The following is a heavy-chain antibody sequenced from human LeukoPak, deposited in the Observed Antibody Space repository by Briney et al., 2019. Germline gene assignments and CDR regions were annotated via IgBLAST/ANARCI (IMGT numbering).Heavy chain of an antibody. CDR1: GGSFSGSY. J-gene: IGHJ5*02. D-gene: IGHD1-1*01. Sequence: SETLSLTCAVYGGSFSGSYWTWIRQPPGKGLEWIGEIDHSGTTNYTPSLKSRVTISVDTSKNQFSLKLSSVTAADTAVYYCARPVPSRLGWFDPWGQGTLVTVSS. CDR2: IDHSGTT. V-gene: IGHV4-34*01. CDR3: ARPVPSRLGWFDP.